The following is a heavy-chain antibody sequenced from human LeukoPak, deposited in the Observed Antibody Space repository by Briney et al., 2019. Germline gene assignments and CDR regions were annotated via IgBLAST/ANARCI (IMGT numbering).Heavy chain of an antibody. V-gene: IGHV3-15*01. CDR2: IKRRTDGGTT. CDR1: GFTFNNAW. D-gene: IGHD3-22*01. CDR3: TTVWSSGSLGY. J-gene: IGHJ4*02. Sequence: GGSLRLSCAASGFTFNNAWMSWVRQAPGKGLEWVGRIKRRTDGGTTDYAAPVKGRFTISRDDSNNTLYLQVNSLKTEDTAVYYCTTVWSSGSLGYWGQGTLVTVSS.